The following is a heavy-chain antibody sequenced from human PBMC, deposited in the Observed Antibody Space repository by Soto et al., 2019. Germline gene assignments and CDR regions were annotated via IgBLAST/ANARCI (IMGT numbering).Heavy chain of an antibody. D-gene: IGHD3-10*01. CDR2: IIPIFGTA. J-gene: IGHJ6*02. V-gene: IGHV1-69*13. CDR3: AETFYGSGSYYRPYYYYYYGMDV. Sequence: ASVKVSCKASGGTFSSYAISWVRQAPGQGLEWMGGIIPIFGTANYAQKFQGRVTITADESTSTAYMELSSLRSEDTAVYYCAETFYGSGSYYRPYYYYYYGMDVWGQGTTVTV. CDR1: GGTFSSYA.